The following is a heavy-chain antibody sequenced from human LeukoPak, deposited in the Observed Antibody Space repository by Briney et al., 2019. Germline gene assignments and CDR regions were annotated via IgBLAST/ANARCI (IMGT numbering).Heavy chain of an antibody. Sequence: SQTLSLTCTVSGGSVSSGDYYWSWIRQHPGKGLEWIGYIYYSGSTYYNPSLKSRVTISVDTSKNQFSLKLSSVTAADTAVYYCARHGYGVGARYNWFDPWGQGTLVTVSS. J-gene: IGHJ5*02. CDR2: IYYSGST. D-gene: IGHD1-26*01. V-gene: IGHV4-30-4*01. CDR3: ARHGYGVGARYNWFDP. CDR1: GGSVSSGDYY.